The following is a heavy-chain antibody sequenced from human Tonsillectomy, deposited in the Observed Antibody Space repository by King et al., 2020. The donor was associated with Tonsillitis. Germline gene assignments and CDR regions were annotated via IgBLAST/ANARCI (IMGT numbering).Heavy chain of an antibody. CDR1: GFTFSSYG. D-gene: IGHD4-17*01. CDR2: ISYDGSNK. CDR3: AKDRGSGDYEPLDH. Sequence: VQLVESGGGVVQSGGSLRLSCAASGFTFSSYGMHWVRQAPGKGLEWVAYISYDGSNKYYADAVKGRFTISRDISKNTVYLQMSSLRVEDTAVYYCAKDRGSGDYEPLDHWGQGTLVTVS. V-gene: IGHV3-30*02. J-gene: IGHJ4*02.